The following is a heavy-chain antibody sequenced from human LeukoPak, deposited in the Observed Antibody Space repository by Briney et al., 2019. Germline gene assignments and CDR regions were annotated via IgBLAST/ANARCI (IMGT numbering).Heavy chain of an antibody. V-gene: IGHV1-18*01. D-gene: IGHD4-17*01. CDR3: AKLYGDYLLDY. CDR1: GYTFTSYG. J-gene: IGHJ4*02. CDR2: ISAYNGNT. Sequence: ASVKVSCKASGYTFTSYGISWVRQAPGQGLEWMGWISAYNGNTNYAQKLQGRVTMTTDTSTSTAHMELRSLRSDDTAVYYCAKLYGDYLLDYWGQGTLVTVSS.